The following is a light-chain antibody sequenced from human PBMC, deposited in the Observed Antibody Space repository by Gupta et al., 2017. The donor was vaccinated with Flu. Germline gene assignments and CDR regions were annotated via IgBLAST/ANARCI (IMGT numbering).Light chain of an antibody. J-gene: IGLJ3*02. Sequence: QSVLTQPPSAPGTPGQGVIISCSGSSSSIGSNTVNWYQQVPGTAPKVLIYENNQRPSGVPDRFSGSKSGTSASLAISGLQSEDEADYYCAEWDDSLSGWVFGGGTKLTVL. CDR2: ENN. CDR3: AEWDDSLSGWV. CDR1: SSSIGSNT. V-gene: IGLV1-44*01.